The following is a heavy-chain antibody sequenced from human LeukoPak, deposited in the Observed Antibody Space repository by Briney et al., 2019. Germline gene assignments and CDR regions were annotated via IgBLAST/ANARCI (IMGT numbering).Heavy chain of an antibody. D-gene: IGHD3-3*01. V-gene: IGHV1-18*01. CDR3: ARCSSITIFGVGPWGYFDY. CDR1: GYTFTSYG. J-gene: IGHJ4*02. CDR2: ISAYNGNT. Sequence: ASVKVSCKASGYTFTSYGISWVRQAPGQGLEWMGWISAYNGNTNYAQKLQGRVTMTTDTSTSTAYMELRSLRSDDTAVYYCARCSSITIFGVGPWGYFDYWGQGTLVTVSS.